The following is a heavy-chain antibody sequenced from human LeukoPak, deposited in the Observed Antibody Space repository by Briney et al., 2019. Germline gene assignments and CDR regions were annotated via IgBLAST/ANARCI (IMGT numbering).Heavy chain of an antibody. D-gene: IGHD3-10*01. V-gene: IGHV4-4*07. CDR2: IYASGYT. CDR3: ARNHIVTGTYFDS. CDR1: GDSISSYY. Sequence: SETLSLTCTVSGDSISSYYWNWIRQPAGKGLEWIGRIYASGYTEYNPSLQTRVTMSVDTSKNEFSLKVDTVTAADTAVYFCARNHIVTGTYFDSWRQGILVTVSS. J-gene: IGHJ4*02.